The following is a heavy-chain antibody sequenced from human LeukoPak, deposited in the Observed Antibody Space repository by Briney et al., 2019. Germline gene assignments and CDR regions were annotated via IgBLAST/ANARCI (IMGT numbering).Heavy chain of an antibody. D-gene: IGHD1-26*01. Sequence: GGSLRLSCAASRFSFSSYSMIWLPQAPGEGLVWVSLISGSGYTTYYAVSVRGRFTISRDNSKNTLYLQMQSLRAEDASVSHCAKVRWECTSAPFDHWGRGIRVSVP. CDR3: AKVRWECTSAPFDH. V-gene: IGHV3-23*01. CDR2: ISGSGYTT. J-gene: IGHJ4*02. CDR1: RFSFSSYS.